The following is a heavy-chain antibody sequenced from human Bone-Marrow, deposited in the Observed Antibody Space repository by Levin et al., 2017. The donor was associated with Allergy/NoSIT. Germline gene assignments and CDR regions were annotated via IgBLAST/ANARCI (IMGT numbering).Heavy chain of an antibody. CDR3: ARNLEDRFDS. CDR1: GGSVSSGSYY. V-gene: IGHV4-61*01. CDR2: IYYTGST. J-gene: IGHJ4*02. Sequence: SETLSLTCTVSGGSVSSGSYYWSWIRQPPGKGLEYIGYIYYTGSTNYNPSLKSRVTISVDTSKNQFSLKLSSVTAADTAVYYCARNLEDRFDSWGQGTLVTVSS. D-gene: IGHD1-1*01.